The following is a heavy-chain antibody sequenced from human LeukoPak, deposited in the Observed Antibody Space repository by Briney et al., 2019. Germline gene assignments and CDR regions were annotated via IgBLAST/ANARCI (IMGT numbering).Heavy chain of an antibody. V-gene: IGHV4-4*07. Sequence: SETLSLTRTVSGGSISSNYWTWIRQPAGEGLEWIGRIYSSGSTNYNPSLKSRVTMSVDTSKNQFSLKLSSVTAADTAVYYCARGSYSGSSTGALDIWGLGTMVTVSS. J-gene: IGHJ3*02. CDR1: GGSISSNY. CDR2: IYSSGST. CDR3: ARGSYSGSSTGALDI. D-gene: IGHD1-26*01.